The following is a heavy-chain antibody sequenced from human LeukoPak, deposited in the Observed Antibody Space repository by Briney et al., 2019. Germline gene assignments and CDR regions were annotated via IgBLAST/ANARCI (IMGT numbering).Heavy chain of an antibody. Sequence: GGSLRLSCAASGFTFSNYAVGWVSQAPGKGLEWVSTFTGSGGSTYYADSVKGRFTISRDNSKNTLCLQMNSLRAEDTAVYYCAKGSRSGGSYYFDYWGQGTLVTVSS. V-gene: IGHV3-23*01. CDR2: FTGSGGST. CDR1: GFTFSNYA. CDR3: AKGSRSGGSYYFDY. J-gene: IGHJ4*02. D-gene: IGHD2-15*01.